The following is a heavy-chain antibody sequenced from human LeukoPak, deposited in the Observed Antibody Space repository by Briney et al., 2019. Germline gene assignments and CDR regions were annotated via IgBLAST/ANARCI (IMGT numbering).Heavy chain of an antibody. CDR2: ISGCGGST. CDR3: AKDSTQTPLVMASHY. D-gene: IGHD3-16*02. Sequence: GGSLRLSCAASGFTFSSYAMSWVRQAPGKGLEWVSAISGCGGSTYYADSVKGRFTISRDNSKNTLYLQMNRLRPEDTAVYYWAKDSTQTPLVMASHYWGQPTLVTVSS. V-gene: IGHV3-23*01. CDR1: GFTFSSYA. J-gene: IGHJ4*02.